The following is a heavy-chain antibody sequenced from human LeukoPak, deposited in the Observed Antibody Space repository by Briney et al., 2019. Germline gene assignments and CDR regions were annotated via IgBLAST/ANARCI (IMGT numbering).Heavy chain of an antibody. CDR2: MSGSGSSR. V-gene: IGHV3-23*01. J-gene: IGHJ4*02. CDR3: AKDGQWLVVSGYFGY. D-gene: IGHD6-19*01. CDR1: GFTLSNYA. Sequence: GGSLRLSCAASGFTLSNYAMSWVRQAPGQGLEWVPSMSGSGSSRYHADSVKGRFTISRDNSKNTLYLQMNSLRAEDTAVYYCAKDGQWLVVSGYFGYWGQGTLVTVSS.